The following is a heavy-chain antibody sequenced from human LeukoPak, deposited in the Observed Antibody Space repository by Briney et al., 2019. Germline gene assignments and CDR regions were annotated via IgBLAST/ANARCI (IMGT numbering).Heavy chain of an antibody. CDR3: ARESPYYGSGSRDNWFDP. V-gene: IGHV4-61*01. CDR1: GGSVNSGSYY. J-gene: IGHJ5*02. D-gene: IGHD3-10*01. Sequence: SETLSPTCTVSGGSVNSGSYYWNWIRQPPGKGLEWIGYISYSGSTNYNPSVESRVTISVDTSKNQFSLKLSSVTAADTAVYYCARESPYYGSGSRDNWFDPWGQGTLVTVSS. CDR2: ISYSGST.